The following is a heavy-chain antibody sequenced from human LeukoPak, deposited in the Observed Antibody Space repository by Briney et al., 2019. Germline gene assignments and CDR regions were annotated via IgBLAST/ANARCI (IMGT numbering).Heavy chain of an antibody. J-gene: IGHJ4*02. V-gene: IGHV3-30*02. Sequence: GGSLRLSCAASGFTFSSYGMHWVRQAPGKGLEWVAFIRDDGSIKHYADSVKGRFTISRDNSKNTLYLQVNSLRAEDTAVYYCAKVDAYWGQGTLVTVSS. CDR1: GFTFSSYG. D-gene: IGHD3/OR15-3a*01. CDR3: AKVDAY. CDR2: IRDDGSIK.